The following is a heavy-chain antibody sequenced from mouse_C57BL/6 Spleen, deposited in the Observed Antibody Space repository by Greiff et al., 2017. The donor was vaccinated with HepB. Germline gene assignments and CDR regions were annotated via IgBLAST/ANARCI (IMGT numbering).Heavy chain of an antibody. CDR2: ISYDGSN. CDR3: ARDLGRFAY. Sequence: VQLQESGPGLVKPSPSLSLTCSVTGYSITSGYYWNWIRQFPGNKLEWMGYISYDGSNNYNPSLKNRISITRDTSKNQFFLKLNSVTTEDTATYYCARDLGRFAYWGQGTLVTVSA. J-gene: IGHJ3*01. V-gene: IGHV3-6*01. CDR1: GYSITSGYY.